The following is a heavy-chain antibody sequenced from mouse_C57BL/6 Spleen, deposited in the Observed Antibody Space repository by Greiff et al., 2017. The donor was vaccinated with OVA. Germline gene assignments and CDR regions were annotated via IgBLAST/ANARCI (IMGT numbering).Heavy chain of an antibody. CDR1: GYTFTDYE. J-gene: IGHJ4*01. Sequence: QVQLQQSGAELVRPGASVTLSCKASGYTFTDYEMHWVKQTPVHGLEWIGAIDPETGGTAYNQKFKGKAILTADKSSSTAYMELRSLTSEDSAVYYCTRGGVYYGSSSPAMDYWGQGTSVTVSS. CDR3: TRGGVYYGSSSPAMDY. CDR2: IDPETGGT. D-gene: IGHD1-1*01. V-gene: IGHV1-15*01.